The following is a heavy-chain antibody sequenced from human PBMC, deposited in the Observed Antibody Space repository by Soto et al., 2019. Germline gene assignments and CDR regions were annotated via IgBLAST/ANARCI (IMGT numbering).Heavy chain of an antibody. V-gene: IGHV4-34*01. CDR3: ARERLKNCSGGSCYSFTDAFDI. D-gene: IGHD2-15*01. Sequence: PSETLSLTCTVYGGSFSGYYWSWIRQPPGKGLEWLGEINHSGSTNYNPSLKSRVTISVDTSKNQFSLKLSSVTAADTAVYYCARERLKNCSGGSCYSFTDAFDIWGQGTMVTVSS. CDR2: INHSGST. J-gene: IGHJ3*02. CDR1: GGSFSGYY.